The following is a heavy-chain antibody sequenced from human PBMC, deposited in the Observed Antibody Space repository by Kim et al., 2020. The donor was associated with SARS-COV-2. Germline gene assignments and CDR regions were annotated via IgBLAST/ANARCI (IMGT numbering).Heavy chain of an antibody. CDR3: AKRGLGGLGSPNWFDP. V-gene: IGHV3-23*01. CDR1: GFTFYTYA. J-gene: IGHJ5*02. CDR2: ISGSGVNT. D-gene: IGHD3-10*01. Sequence: GGSLRLSCAASGFTFYTYAMSWLRQAPGRGLEWVSSISGSGVNTYYADSVKGRFTISRDNSKNTLYLQMNNLRAEDTAVYYCAKRGLGGLGSPNWFDPWGQGTLVTVSS.